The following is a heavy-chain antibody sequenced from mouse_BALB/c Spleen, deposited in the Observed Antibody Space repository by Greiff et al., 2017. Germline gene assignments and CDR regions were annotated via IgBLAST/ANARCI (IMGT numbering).Heavy chain of an antibody. J-gene: IGHJ2*01. CDR3: ARDRYYGYDYFDY. Sequence: QVQLQQPGAELVKPGASVKMSCKASGYTFTSYNMHWVKQTPGQGLEWIGAIYPGNGDTSYNQKFKGKATLTADKSSSTAYMQLSSLTSEDSAVYYCARDRYYGYDYFDYWGQGTTLTVSS. CDR1: GYTFTSYN. D-gene: IGHD1-2*01. CDR2: IYPGNGDT. V-gene: IGHV1-12*01.